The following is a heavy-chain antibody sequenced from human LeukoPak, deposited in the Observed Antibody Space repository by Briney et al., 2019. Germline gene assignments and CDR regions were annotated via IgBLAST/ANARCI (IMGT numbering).Heavy chain of an antibody. CDR2: INPSGGST. CDR3: ARERFTMVRGVPGGIFHY. V-gene: IGHV1-46*01. D-gene: IGHD3-10*01. J-gene: IGHJ4*02. Sequence: ASVKVSCKASGYTFTSYYMHWVRQAPEQGLERMGIINPSGGSTSYAQKFQGRVTMTRDMSTSTVYMELSSLRSEDTAVYYCARERFTMVRGVPGGIFHYWGQGTLVTVSS. CDR1: GYTFTSYY.